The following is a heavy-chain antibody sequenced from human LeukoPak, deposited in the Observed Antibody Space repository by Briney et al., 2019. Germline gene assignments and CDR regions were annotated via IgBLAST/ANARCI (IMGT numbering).Heavy chain of an antibody. J-gene: IGHJ5*01. CDR1: GFTFSNYG. CDR3: AKRVAGSEGWFDS. V-gene: IGHV3-23*01. CDR2: ITSSGRST. Sequence: PGGSLRLSCTASGFTFSNYGMSWVRQAPGKGLHWVSAITSSGRSTDYTDSVKGRFTISRDNSKNTLYLQMNSLRAEDTAVYYCAKRVAGSEGWFDSWGQGNLVTVSS. D-gene: IGHD6-19*01.